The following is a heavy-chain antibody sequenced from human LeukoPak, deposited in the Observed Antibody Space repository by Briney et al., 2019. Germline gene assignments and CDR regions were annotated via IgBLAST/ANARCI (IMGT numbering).Heavy chain of an antibody. CDR1: GGSISHDNR. CDR2: THHSGRT. J-gene: IGHJ6*03. Sequence: SETLSLTCAVSGGSISHDNRWSGVRPSPGKGLEGIGETHHSGRTTYNPSLNSRVTLSGDNSKNQFSLTLTSVTAADTAVYYCARNAYYCMDVWGKGTTVTVSS. CDR3: ARNAYYCMDV. V-gene: IGHV4-4*02.